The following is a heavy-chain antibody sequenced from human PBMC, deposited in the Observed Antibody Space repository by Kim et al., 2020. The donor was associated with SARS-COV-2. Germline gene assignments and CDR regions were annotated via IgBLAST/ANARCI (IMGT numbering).Heavy chain of an antibody. CDR3: ARGVAVAGYYFDY. Sequence: AQKLQGRVTMTTDTSTSTAYMELRSLRSDDTAVYYCARGVAVAGYYFDYWGQGTLVTVSS. D-gene: IGHD6-19*01. J-gene: IGHJ4*02. V-gene: IGHV1-18*01.